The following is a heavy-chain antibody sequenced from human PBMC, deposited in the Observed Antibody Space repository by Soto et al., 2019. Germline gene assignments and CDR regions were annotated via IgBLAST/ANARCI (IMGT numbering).Heavy chain of an antibody. J-gene: IGHJ4*02. CDR3: ARKVDTAMGSYYFDY. CDR2: INHSGST. V-gene: IGHV4-34*01. Sequence: QVQLQQWGAGLLKPSETLSLTCAVYGGSFSGYYWSWIRQPPGKGLEWIGEINHSGSTNYNPSLKSRFTISVDTSKNQFSLKLSSVTAADTAVYYCARKVDTAMGSYYFDYWGQGTLVTVSS. D-gene: IGHD5-18*01. CDR1: GGSFSGYY.